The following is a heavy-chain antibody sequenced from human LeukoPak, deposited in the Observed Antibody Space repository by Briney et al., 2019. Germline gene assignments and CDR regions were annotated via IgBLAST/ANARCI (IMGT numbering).Heavy chain of an antibody. Sequence: ASVKVSCKASGYMFTGYYMHWVRQAPGQGLEWMGWINPNSGGTRYAQKFQGRVTMTRDTSISTAHMELSRLRSDDTAVYYCARGGNELRFLEWRSLNWFDPWGQGTLVTVSS. V-gene: IGHV1-2*02. CDR3: ARGGNELRFLEWRSLNWFDP. CDR1: GYMFTGYY. CDR2: INPNSGGT. D-gene: IGHD3-3*01. J-gene: IGHJ5*02.